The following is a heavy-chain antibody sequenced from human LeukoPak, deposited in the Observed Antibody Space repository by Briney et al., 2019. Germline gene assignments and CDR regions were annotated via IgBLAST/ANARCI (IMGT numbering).Heavy chain of an antibody. CDR3: ARGGKRGLVAPGFDY. Sequence: SVKVSCKASGGTFSSYAISWVRQAPGQGLEWMGGIIPIFGTANYAQKFQGRVTITADESTSTAYMELSSLRSEDTAVYYCARGGKRGLVAPGFDYWGQGTPVTVSS. J-gene: IGHJ4*02. CDR1: GGTFSSYA. V-gene: IGHV1-69*13. CDR2: IIPIFGTA. D-gene: IGHD2-2*01.